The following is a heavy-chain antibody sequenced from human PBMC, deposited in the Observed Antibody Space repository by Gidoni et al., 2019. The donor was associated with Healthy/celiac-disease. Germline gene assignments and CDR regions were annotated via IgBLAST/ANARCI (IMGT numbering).Heavy chain of an antibody. CDR1: GGSISSSSYY. D-gene: IGHD3-22*01. CDR2: IYYSGST. Sequence: QLQLQESGPGLVKPSETLSPPCTVSGGSISSSSYYWGWIRQPPGKGLEWIGSIYYSGSTYYNPSLKSRVTISVDTSKNQFALKLSSVTAADTAVYYCARQVPGGYRIPYYFDYWGQGTLVTVSS. CDR3: ARQVPGGYRIPYYFDY. V-gene: IGHV4-39*01. J-gene: IGHJ4*02.